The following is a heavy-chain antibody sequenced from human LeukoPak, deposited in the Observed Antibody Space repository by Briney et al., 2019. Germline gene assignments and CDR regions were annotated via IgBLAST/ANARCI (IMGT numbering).Heavy chain of an antibody. CDR2: ISYDGSNK. CDR3: ARDAEPSIAAAGLYDY. D-gene: IGHD6-13*01. CDR1: GFTFSSYA. V-gene: IGHV3-30-3*01. J-gene: IGHJ4*02. Sequence: GGSLRHYCAASGFTFSSYAMHWVRQAPGKGLEWVAVISYDGSNKYYADSVKGRFTISRDNSKNTLYLQMNSLRAEDTAVYYCARDAEPSIAAAGLYDYWGQGTLVTVSS.